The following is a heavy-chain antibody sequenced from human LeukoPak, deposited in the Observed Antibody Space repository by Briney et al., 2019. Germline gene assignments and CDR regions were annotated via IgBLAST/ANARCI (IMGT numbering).Heavy chain of an antibody. D-gene: IGHD3-22*01. V-gene: IGHV4-34*01. CDR1: GWSFSGYY. CDR3: ARGNGRRDMPHYYDSSGYYYYYGMDV. CDR2: INHSGST. J-gene: IGHJ6*02. Sequence: SETLSLTCAVYGWSFSGYYWSWIRQPPGKGLEWIGEINHSGSTNYNPSLKSRLTISVDKSKNQFSLKLSSVTAADTAVYYCARGNGRRDMPHYYDSSGYYYYYGMDVWGQGTTVTVSS.